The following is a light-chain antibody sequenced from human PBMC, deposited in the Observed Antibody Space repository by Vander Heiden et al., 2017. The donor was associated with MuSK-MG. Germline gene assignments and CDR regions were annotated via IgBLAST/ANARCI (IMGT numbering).Light chain of an antibody. CDR1: QSVSSY. Sequence: ELVLTQSPATLSLSPGERATLSCRASQSVSSYLAWYQQKPGQAPRLLSYDASNRATGIPARFSGSGSGTDFTLTISSLEPEDFAVNYCQQRSNWPPGYTFGQGTKLEIK. CDR3: QQRSNWPPGYT. J-gene: IGKJ2*01. CDR2: DAS. V-gene: IGKV3-11*01.